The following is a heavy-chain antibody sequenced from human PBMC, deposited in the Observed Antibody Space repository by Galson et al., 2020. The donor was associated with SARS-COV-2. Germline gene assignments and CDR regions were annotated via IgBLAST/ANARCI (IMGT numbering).Heavy chain of an antibody. Sequence: GGSLRLSCAASGFIFNTNYMSWVRQAPGKGLEWLSVIYSDGTTFYADSVKSRFTTSRDNSKNKLFLQLNSLRAVDTAIYYCASHLRGGSNYCFDYWGQGTLVTGSS. CDR1: GFIFNTNY. CDR2: IYSDGTT. V-gene: IGHV3-53*01. J-gene: IGHJ4*02. D-gene: IGHD1-26*01. CDR3: ASHLRGGSNYCFDY.